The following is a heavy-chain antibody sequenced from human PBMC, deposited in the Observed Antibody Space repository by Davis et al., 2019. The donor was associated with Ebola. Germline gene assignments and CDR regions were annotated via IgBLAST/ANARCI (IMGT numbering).Heavy chain of an antibody. V-gene: IGHV1-3*01. CDR2: INAGNGNT. J-gene: IGHJ6*02. D-gene: IGHD3-3*01. CDR3: ARAANTIFGVVYGMDV. Sequence: ASVKVSCKASGYTFTSYAMHWVRQAPGQRLEWMGWINAGNGNTKYSQKLQGRVTITRDTSASTAYMELSSLRSEDTAVYYCARAANTIFGVVYGMDVWGQGTTATVSS. CDR1: GYTFTSYA.